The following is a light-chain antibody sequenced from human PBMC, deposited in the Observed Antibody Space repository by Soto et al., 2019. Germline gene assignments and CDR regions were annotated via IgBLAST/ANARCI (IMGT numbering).Light chain of an antibody. CDR1: QSISSY. Sequence: EIVLTQSPATLSLSPGEGATLSCRASQSISSYLAWYQQKPGQAPRLLIYDASSRATGIPARFSGSGSGTDFTLTISSPEPEDFAVYYCQQRSDWPPWTFGQGTKVEIK. CDR3: QQRSDWPPWT. CDR2: DAS. J-gene: IGKJ1*01. V-gene: IGKV3-11*01.